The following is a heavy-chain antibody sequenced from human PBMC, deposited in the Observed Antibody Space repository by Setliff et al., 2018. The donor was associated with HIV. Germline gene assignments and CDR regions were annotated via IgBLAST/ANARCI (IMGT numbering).Heavy chain of an antibody. CDR3: ARDSRDIVVVIAPEPEPYYYYGMDV. Sequence: ASVKVSCKASGDNFNSHSISWVRQAPGQGLEWMGGIVPIFGTPNYAQKFMGRLTITADESTSTVYMELSSLRSEDTAVYFCARDSRDIVVVIAPEPEPYYYYGMDVWGEGTTVTVS. D-gene: IGHD2-15*01. V-gene: IGHV1-69*13. CDR1: GDNFNSHS. J-gene: IGHJ6*02. CDR2: IVPIFGTP.